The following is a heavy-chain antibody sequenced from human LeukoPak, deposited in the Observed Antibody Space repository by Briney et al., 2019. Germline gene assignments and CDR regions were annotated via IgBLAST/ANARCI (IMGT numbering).Heavy chain of an antibody. CDR2: IGTAGDT. CDR1: GFTFHSYE. J-gene: IGHJ3*01. Sequence: GGSLGLLCAACGFTFHSYEKHWVRQATGKGLEWVSAIGTAGDTYYPGSVKGRFTISRDNAKNSLYLQMNSLRAGDTAVYYCARGPHYGSGSYYDDAFELPGEGAMVTVSS. D-gene: IGHD3-10*01. V-gene: IGHV3-13*04. CDR3: ARGPHYGSGSYYDDAFEL.